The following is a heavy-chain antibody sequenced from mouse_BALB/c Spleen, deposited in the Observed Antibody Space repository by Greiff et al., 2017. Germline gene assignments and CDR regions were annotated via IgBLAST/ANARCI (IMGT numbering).Heavy chain of an antibody. J-gene: IGHJ4*01. CDR1: GFSLTSYG. D-gene: IGHD2-1*01. CDR3: ARNTGNYDYAMDY. CDR2: IWSGGST. V-gene: IGHV2-2*02. Sequence: VKVVESGPGLVQPSQSLSITCTVSGFSLTSYGVHWVRQSPGKGLEWLGVIWSGGSTDYNAAFISRLSISKDNSKSQVFFKMNSLQANDTAIYYCARNTGNYDYAMDYWGQGTSVTVSS.